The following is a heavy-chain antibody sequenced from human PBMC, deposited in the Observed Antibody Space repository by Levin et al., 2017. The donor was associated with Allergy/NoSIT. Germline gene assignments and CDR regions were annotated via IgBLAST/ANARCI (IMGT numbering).Heavy chain of an antibody. CDR3: ARGKGMPGTGVY. J-gene: IGHJ4*02. D-gene: IGHD1-7*01. V-gene: IGHV4-39*07. CDR2: IYYSGDT. Sequence: PSETLSLTCTVSGGSISSSSYYWGWIRQPPGKGLEWIGSIYYSGDTYYNPSLKSRVTISADTSKNQFSLKLSSVTAADTAVYYCARGKGMPGTGVYWGQGTLVTVSS. CDR1: GGSISSSSYY.